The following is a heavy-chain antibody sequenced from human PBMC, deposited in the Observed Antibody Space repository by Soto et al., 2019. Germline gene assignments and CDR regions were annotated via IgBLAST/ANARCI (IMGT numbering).Heavy chain of an antibody. CDR2: IYYSGST. CDR3: RLRVFDSSGYSGDY. CDR1: GGSISSYD. Sequence: TSETLSLSCTVAGGSISSYDWSWIRQPPGKGLEWIGYIYYSGSTNYNPSLKSRVTISVDTSKNQFSLKLSSVTAADTAVYYCRLRVFDSSGYSGDYWGQGTLVTVSS. V-gene: IGHV4-59*01. D-gene: IGHD3-22*01. J-gene: IGHJ4*02.